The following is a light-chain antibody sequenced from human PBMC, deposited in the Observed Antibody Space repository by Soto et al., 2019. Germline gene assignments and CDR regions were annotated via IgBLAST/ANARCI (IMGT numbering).Light chain of an antibody. V-gene: IGKV1-39*01. J-gene: IGKJ4*01. CDR3: QQGYSTPTT. CDR2: AAS. CDR1: QSTSSY. Sequence: DIQMTQSPSSLSASVGDRVTITCRASQSTSSYLNWYQQKPGKAPKLLIYAASSLQSGVPSRFSGSGSGTDFTLTISSLQPEDFATYYCQQGYSTPTTFGGGTKVDIK.